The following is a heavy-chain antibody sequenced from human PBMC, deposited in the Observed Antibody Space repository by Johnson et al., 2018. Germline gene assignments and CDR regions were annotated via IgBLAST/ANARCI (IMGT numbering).Heavy chain of an antibody. V-gene: IGHV3-21*01. CDR3: ARVDGYCSSTSCNYYYYMDV. J-gene: IGHJ6*03. Sequence: VQLGQSGGGLVQPRGSLRLSCAASGFTFSSYSMNWVRQAPGKGLEWVSSISSSSSYIYYADSVTGRFTISRDNAKNSLYLKMNSLRAEDPAVDYCARVDGYCSSTSCNYYYYMDVWGKGTTVTVSS. CDR1: GFTFSSYS. D-gene: IGHD2-2*01. CDR2: ISSSSSYI.